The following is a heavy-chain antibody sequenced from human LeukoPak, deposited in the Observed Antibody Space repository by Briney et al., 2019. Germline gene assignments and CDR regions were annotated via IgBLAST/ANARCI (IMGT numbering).Heavy chain of an antibody. V-gene: IGHV4-39*01. Sequence: SETLSLTCAVSGASISGSGYYLGWIRQPPGKGLEWIGNIYYTGSTYYNASLQSRVTISIDTRKNQFSLRLNSVTAADTAMYYCVKSGGYGLIDYWGQGTLVTVSS. CDR3: VKSGGYGLIDY. J-gene: IGHJ4*02. CDR2: IYYTGST. D-gene: IGHD1-26*01. CDR1: GASISGSGYY.